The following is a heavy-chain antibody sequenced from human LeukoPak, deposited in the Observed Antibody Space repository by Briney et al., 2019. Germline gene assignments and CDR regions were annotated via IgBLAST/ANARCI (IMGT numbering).Heavy chain of an antibody. CDR2: IWYDGSNK. Sequence: PGGSLRLSCVASGFTFSSYGLQWVRQAPGEGLEWAAVIWYDGSNKYYADSVKGRFTISRDNSKNTLYLQMNSLRAEDTAVYYCARGRYISGSHYFDFWGQGTLVTVSS. CDR1: GFTFSSYG. CDR3: ARGRYISGSHYFDF. D-gene: IGHD6-19*01. J-gene: IGHJ4*02. V-gene: IGHV3-33*01.